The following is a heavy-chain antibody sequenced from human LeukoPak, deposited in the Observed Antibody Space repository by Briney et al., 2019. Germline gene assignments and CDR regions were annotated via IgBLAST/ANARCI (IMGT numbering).Heavy chain of an antibody. J-gene: IGHJ4*02. CDR3: ARIGAAGTRYYFDY. D-gene: IGHD6-13*01. CDR2: INHSGST. CDR1: GGSFSGYY. V-gene: IGHV4-34*01. Sequence: PSETLSLTCAVYGGSFSGYYWSWIRQPPGKGLEWIGEINHSGSTNYNPSLKSRVTISVDTSKNQFSLELTSVTAADTAVYYCARIGAAGTRYYFDYWSQGTLVTVSS.